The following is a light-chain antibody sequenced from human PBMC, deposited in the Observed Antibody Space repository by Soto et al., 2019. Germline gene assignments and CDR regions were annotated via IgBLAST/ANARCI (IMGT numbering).Light chain of an antibody. V-gene: IGKV1D-13*01. J-gene: IGKJ5*01. Sequence: AIQLTQSPSSLSPSVGDRVAITCRASQGIASALAWYQQKPGKPPKLLIYDASSLESGVPSRFSGSGSGTDFTLTISSLQPEDFATYYCQQFNNYPIPFGQGTRLEIK. CDR1: QGIASA. CDR3: QQFNNYPIP. CDR2: DAS.